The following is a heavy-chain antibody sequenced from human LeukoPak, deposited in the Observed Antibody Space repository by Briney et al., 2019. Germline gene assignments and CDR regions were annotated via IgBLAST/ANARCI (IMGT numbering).Heavy chain of an antibody. J-gene: IGHJ3*02. CDR1: GGSIRGYY. CDR2: IYYRGST. V-gene: IGHV4-59*01. D-gene: IGHD6-13*01. Sequence: LETLSLTRTVSGGSIRGYYWSWIRQPPGERLECSGDIYYRGSTNYTPSIKSRVTISVDTSTRQFSLKLNSVTAADPAVYYCAREGGQQVVIDAFDIWGQGTMVTVSS. CDR3: AREGGQQVVIDAFDI.